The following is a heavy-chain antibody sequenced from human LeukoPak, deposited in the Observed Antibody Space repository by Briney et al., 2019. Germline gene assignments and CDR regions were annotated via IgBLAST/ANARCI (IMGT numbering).Heavy chain of an antibody. CDR1: GFTFSSYG. J-gene: IGHJ5*02. D-gene: IGHD2-15*01. CDR2: ISGSGGST. Sequence: PGGSLRLSCAASGFTFSSYGMSWVRQAPGKGLEWVSAISGSGGSTYYADSVKGRFTISRDNSKNTLYLQMNSLRAEDTAVYYCAKDSDCSGGSCYSGWFDPWGQGTLVTVSS. V-gene: IGHV3-23*01. CDR3: AKDSDCSGGSCYSGWFDP.